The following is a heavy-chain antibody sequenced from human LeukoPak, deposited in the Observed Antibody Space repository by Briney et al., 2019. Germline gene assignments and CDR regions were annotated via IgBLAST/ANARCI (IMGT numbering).Heavy chain of an antibody. J-gene: IGHJ3*02. CDR3: ASRPPHYYDSSGYYYNTPAFDI. CDR1: GGSISSSNW. CDR2: IYSGGST. D-gene: IGHD3-22*01. V-gene: IGHV3-53*01. Sequence: ETLSLTCAVSGGSISSSNWWSWVRQAPGKGLEWVSVIYSGGSTYYADSVKGRFTISRDNSKNTLYLQMNSLRAEDTAVYYCASRPPHYYDSSGYYYNTPAFDIWGQGTMVTVSS.